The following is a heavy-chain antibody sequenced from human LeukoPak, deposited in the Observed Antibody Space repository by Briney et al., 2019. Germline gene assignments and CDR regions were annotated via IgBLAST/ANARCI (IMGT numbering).Heavy chain of an antibody. J-gene: IGHJ4*02. Sequence: SGTLSLTCGVSGGSIDSTNYWSWVRQAPGKGLEWIGYIHYSGSTNHNSSLKSRVTISVDTSKNQYSLKLSSVTAADTAVYYCARDGVAGGFDYWGQGTLVTVSS. CDR1: GGSIDSTNY. CDR2: IHYSGST. V-gene: IGHV4-59*01. D-gene: IGHD6-19*01. CDR3: ARDGVAGGFDY.